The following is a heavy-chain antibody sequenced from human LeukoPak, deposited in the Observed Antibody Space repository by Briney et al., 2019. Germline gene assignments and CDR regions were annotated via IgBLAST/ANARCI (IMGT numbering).Heavy chain of an antibody. D-gene: IGHD6-13*01. Sequence: GGSLRLSCAASGFTFSAYYMSWIRQAPGKGLEWVSYISTTSSYTNHADSVKGRFPISRDNAKNSLYLQMNSLRAEDTAVYYCARGIAAAANYFDYWGQGTLVTVSS. CDR1: GFTFSAYY. V-gene: IGHV3-11*05. CDR2: ISTTSSYT. CDR3: ARGIAAAANYFDY. J-gene: IGHJ4*02.